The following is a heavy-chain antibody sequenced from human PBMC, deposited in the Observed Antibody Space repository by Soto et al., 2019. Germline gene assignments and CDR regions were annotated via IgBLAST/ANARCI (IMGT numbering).Heavy chain of an antibody. CDR2: ISYDGSNK. J-gene: IGHJ4*02. CDR3: ARSEYSSSSAPDFDY. D-gene: IGHD6-6*01. V-gene: IGHV3-30-3*01. CDR1: GFTFSSYA. Sequence: PGGSLRLSCAASGFTFSSYAMHWVRQAPGKGLEGVAVISYDGSNKYYADSVKGRFTISRDNSKNTLYLQMNSLRAEDTAVYYCARSEYSSSSAPDFDYWGQGTLVTVSS.